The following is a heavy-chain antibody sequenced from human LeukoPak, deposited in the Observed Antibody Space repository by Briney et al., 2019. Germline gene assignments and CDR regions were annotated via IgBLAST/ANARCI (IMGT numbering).Heavy chain of an antibody. V-gene: IGHV1-2*02. CDR2: INPNSGGT. J-gene: IGHJ6*03. Sequence: ASVKVSCKASGYTFTGYYMHWVRQAPGQGLEWMGWINPNSGGTNYAQKFQGRVTMTRDTSISTAYMELSRLRSDDTAVYYCAREATKGARYSSSYYYYYYMDVWGKGTTVTVSS. CDR3: AREATKGARYSSSYYYYYYMDV. D-gene: IGHD6-6*01. CDR1: GYTFTGYY.